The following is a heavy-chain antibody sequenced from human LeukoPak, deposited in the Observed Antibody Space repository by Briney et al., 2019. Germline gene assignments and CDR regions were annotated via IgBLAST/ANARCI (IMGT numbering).Heavy chain of an antibody. CDR2: ISGSGGST. Sequence: GGSLRLSCAASGFTFSSYAMIWVRQAPGKGLEWVSAISGSGGSTYYADSVKGRFTISRDNSKNTLYLQMNSLRAEDTAVYYCAKEGEDIVVVVAAYYFDYWGQGTLVTVYS. CDR3: AKEGEDIVVVVAAYYFDY. CDR1: GFTFSSYA. J-gene: IGHJ4*02. D-gene: IGHD2-15*01. V-gene: IGHV3-23*01.